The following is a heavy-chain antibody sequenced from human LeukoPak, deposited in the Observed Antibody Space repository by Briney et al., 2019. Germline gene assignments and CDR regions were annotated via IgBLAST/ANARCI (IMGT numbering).Heavy chain of an antibody. J-gene: IGHJ6*02. V-gene: IGHV3-64D*09. CDR1: GFTFSSYA. CDR3: VKPNYDFWSGYQYYGMDV. D-gene: IGHD3-3*01. Sequence: GGSLRLSCAPSGFTFSSYAMHWVRQAPGKGLEYVSSISSNGGSTYYADSVKGRFTISRDNSKNTLYLQMSSLRPDDTAVYFCVKPNYDFWSGYQYYGMDVWGQGTTVTVSS. CDR2: ISSNGGST.